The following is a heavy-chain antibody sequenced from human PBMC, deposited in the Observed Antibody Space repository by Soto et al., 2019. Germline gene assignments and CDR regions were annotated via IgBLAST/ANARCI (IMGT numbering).Heavy chain of an antibody. V-gene: IGHV3-23*01. CDR2: ISGSGVST. J-gene: IGHJ4*02. CDR3: AKERERSATSSIDY. CDR1: GFTFSSYA. D-gene: IGHD4-4*01. Sequence: EVQLLESGGGLVQPGGSLRLSCAASGFTFSSYAMNWVRQAPGKGLEWVSGISGSGVSTYYADSVKGRFTISRDNSKTTQYLQMNGLKAEDTAVDYYAKERERSATSSIDYWGQGTLVTVSS.